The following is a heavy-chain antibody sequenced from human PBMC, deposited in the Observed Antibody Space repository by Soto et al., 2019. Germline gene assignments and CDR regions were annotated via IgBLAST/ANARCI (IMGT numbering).Heavy chain of an antibody. CDR1: GGSISSYY. CDR2: IYYSGST. J-gene: IGHJ4*02. V-gene: IGHV4-59*01. Sequence: SETLSLTCTVSGGSISSYYWSWIRQPPGKGLEWIGYIYYSGSTDYNPSLKSRVTISVDTSKNQFSLKLSSVTAADTAVYYCARDIGGYYDSSRYANWGQGAPVTVSS. D-gene: IGHD3-22*01. CDR3: ARDIGGYYDSSRYAN.